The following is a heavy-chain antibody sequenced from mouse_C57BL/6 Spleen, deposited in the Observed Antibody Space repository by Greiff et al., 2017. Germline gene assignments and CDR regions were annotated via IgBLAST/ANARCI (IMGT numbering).Heavy chain of an antibody. J-gene: IGHJ2*01. V-gene: IGHV1-52*01. Sequence: QVQLKQPGAELVRPGSSVKLSCKASGYTFTSYWMHWVKQRPIQGLEWIGNIDPSDSETHYNQKFKDKATLTVDKSSSTAYMQLSSLTSEDSAVYYCARSNDGYYLPYYFGDWGQGTTLTVSS. CDR1: GYTFTSYW. D-gene: IGHD2-3*01. CDR2: IDPSDSET. CDR3: ARSNDGYYLPYYFGD.